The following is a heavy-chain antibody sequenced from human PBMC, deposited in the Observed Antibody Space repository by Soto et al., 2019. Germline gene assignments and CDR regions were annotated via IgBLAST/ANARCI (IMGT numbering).Heavy chain of an antibody. CDR2: TYQSGSA. V-gene: IGHV4-30-2*06. CDR3: ARDYYGMDV. CDR1: GGSISSGGYS. Sequence: NPSETLSLTCTVSGGSISSGGYSWTWIRQSPGKGLEWIGYTYQSGSAYYNPSLKSRVTISVDRSKNPFSLNLTSVTAADTAVYYCARDYYGMDVWGQGTTVTVSS. J-gene: IGHJ6*02.